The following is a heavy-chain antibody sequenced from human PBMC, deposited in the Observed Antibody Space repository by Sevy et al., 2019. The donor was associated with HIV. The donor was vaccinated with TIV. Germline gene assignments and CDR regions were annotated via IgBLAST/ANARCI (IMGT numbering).Heavy chain of an antibody. CDR3: TRVEGATDWGMDV. CDR2: IRSKSYGGTI. D-gene: IGHD1-26*01. J-gene: IGHJ6*02. V-gene: IGHV3-49*04. CDR1: EFTFGDYT. Sequence: GGSLRLSCTASEFTFGDYTVSWVRQAPGKGLEWVGFIRSKSYGGTIEYAASVKGRFTISKDTSKSIAYLQMNSLKTEDTALYFCTRVEGATDWGMDVWGQGTTVTVSS.